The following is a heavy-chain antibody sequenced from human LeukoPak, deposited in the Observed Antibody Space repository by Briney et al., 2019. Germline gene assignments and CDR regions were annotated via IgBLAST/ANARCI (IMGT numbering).Heavy chain of an antibody. J-gene: IGHJ4*02. CDR2: ISSGSGTV. V-gene: IGHV3-48*01. CDR3: ARVFSGTYLNYHHFDY. CDR1: GFTFSTYS. Sequence: GGSLRLSCSASGFTFSTYSMNWVRLAPGKGLEWVSYISSGSGTVYYADSVKGRFTISRDNAKNSLYLQMDSLRAEDTAVYYCARVFSGTYLNYHHFDYWGQGTLVTVSS. D-gene: IGHD1-26*01.